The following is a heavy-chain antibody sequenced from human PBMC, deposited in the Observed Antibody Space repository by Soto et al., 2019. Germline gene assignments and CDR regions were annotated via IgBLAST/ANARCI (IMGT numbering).Heavy chain of an antibody. Sequence: ETLSLTCTVSGGSVSSGSYYWSWIRQPPGKGLEWIGYIYYSGSTNYNPSLKSRVTISVDTSKNQFSLKLSSVTAADTAVYYCARRRAVAGTRGGAYNWFDPWGQGTLVTVSS. CDR1: GGSVSSGSYY. CDR2: IYYSGST. J-gene: IGHJ5*02. D-gene: IGHD6-19*01. V-gene: IGHV4-61*01. CDR3: ARRRAVAGTRGGAYNWFDP.